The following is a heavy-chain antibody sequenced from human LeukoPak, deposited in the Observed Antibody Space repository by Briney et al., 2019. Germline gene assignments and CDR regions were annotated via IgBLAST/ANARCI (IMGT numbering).Heavy chain of an antibody. Sequence: GESLKISCKGSGYSFTNYWIGWVRQMPGKGLEWMGIIYPGDSDTRYSPSFQGQVTISADKSISTAYLQWSSLKASDTAIYYCARHSTRPNWYSPIDYWGQGTLVTVSS. V-gene: IGHV5-51*01. CDR1: GYSFTNYW. D-gene: IGHD2-21*01. CDR2: IYPGDSDT. J-gene: IGHJ4*02. CDR3: ARHSTRPNWYSPIDY.